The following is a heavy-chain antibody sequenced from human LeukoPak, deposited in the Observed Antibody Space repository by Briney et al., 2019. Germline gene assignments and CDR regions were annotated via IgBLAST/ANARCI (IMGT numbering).Heavy chain of an antibody. CDR1: GGTFSSYA. CDR3: ARGDLEWFSSWFDP. D-gene: IGHD3-3*01. Sequence: SVKVSCKASGGTFSSYAISWVRQAPGQGPEWMGGIIPIFGTANYAQKFQGRVTITTDESTSTAYMELSSLRSEDTAVYYCARGDLEWFSSWFDPWGQGTLVTVSS. CDR2: IIPIFGTA. J-gene: IGHJ5*02. V-gene: IGHV1-69*05.